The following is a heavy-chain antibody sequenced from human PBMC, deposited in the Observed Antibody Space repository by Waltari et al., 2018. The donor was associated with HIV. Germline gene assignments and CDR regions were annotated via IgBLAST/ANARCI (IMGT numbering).Heavy chain of an antibody. CDR2: IYYSGST. V-gene: IGHV4-39*01. CDR1: GGSLSKSNYF. Sequence: HLQLQESGPGLVTPSETLSLTCTVSGGSLSKSNYFWGWIRQTPGKGLEWIGSIYYSGSTYYNPSLKSRVTISVDTSKNQFSLKLSTVTTADTAVFYCARHALRVGGAYWNFDLWGRGTLVTVSS. J-gene: IGHJ2*01. D-gene: IGHD1-26*01. CDR3: ARHALRVGGAYWNFDL.